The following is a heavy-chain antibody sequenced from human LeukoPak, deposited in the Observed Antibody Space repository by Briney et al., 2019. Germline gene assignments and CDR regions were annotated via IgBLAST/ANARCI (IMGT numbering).Heavy chain of an antibody. CDR2: IYYSGST. J-gene: IGHJ6*02. CDR1: GGSISNYY. D-gene: IGHD4-11*01. Sequence: SETLSLTCTVSGGSISNYYWSWIRQPPGKGLEWIGYIYYSGSTNCNPSLKSRVTISVDTSKNQFSLKLSSVTAADTAVYYCARTPTTLSRHGMDVWGQGTTVTVSS. V-gene: IGHV4-59*01. CDR3: ARTPTTLSRHGMDV.